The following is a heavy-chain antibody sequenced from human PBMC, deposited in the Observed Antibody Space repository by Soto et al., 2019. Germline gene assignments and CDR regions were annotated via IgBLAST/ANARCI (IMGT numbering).Heavy chain of an antibody. J-gene: IGHJ4*02. CDR3: ARLPTGLWFGEGPDY. D-gene: IGHD3-10*01. Sequence: QPQLQESGPGLVKPSETLSLTCTVSGGSISSRISYWGWIRQPPGGGLAWIGSIYYNGNTYYTPSLKSRVPISVDTSKHQCSLTLRPVTAADTAVNYCARLPTGLWFGEGPDYWGQGTRVTVSS. CDR1: GGSISSRISY. V-gene: IGHV4-39*01. CDR2: IYYNGNT.